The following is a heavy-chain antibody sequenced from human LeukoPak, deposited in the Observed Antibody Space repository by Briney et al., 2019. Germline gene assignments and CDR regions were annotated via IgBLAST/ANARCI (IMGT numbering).Heavy chain of an antibody. Sequence: QSGRSLRLSCAASGFTFSSYAMHWVRQAPGKGLEXXXXXSYDGSNKYYADSVKGRFTISRDNSKNTLYLQMNSLRAEDTAVYYCARVGCSGGSCYGIDYWGQGTLVTVSS. J-gene: IGHJ4*02. CDR3: ARVGCSGGSCYGIDY. V-gene: IGHV3-30-3*01. CDR1: GFTFSSYA. D-gene: IGHD2-15*01. CDR2: XSYDGSNK.